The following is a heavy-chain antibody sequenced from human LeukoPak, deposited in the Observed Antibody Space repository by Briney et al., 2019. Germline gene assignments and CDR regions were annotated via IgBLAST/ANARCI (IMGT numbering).Heavy chain of an antibody. V-gene: IGHV3-7*01. CDR1: GFTLSSYW. CDR3: ARNTDRDAYIAS. J-gene: IGHJ4*02. D-gene: IGHD5-24*01. CDR2: IKQDGSDT. Sequence: PGWSLPLSCVVTGFTLSSYWRSWVRQAPGKGLEWVDNIKQDGSDTHYGDSVKGLFTISRDNAKNSQYLQLNSLRAEDTAVFFCARNTDRDAYIASWGQGTLVTVSS.